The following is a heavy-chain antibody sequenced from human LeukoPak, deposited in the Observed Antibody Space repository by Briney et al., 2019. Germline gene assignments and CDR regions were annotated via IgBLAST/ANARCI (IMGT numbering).Heavy chain of an antibody. D-gene: IGHD3-22*01. Sequence: GGSLRLSCAASGFTFSNFAMSWVRQAPGKGLEWVSGISGSGGSTYYADSVKGRFTISRDNSKNTLYLHMNSLRAEDTAVYYCATLAAGSSGYYSYDAFDIWGQGTMVAVSS. CDR1: GFTFSNFA. CDR2: ISGSGGST. V-gene: IGHV3-23*01. J-gene: IGHJ3*02. CDR3: ATLAAGSSGYYSYDAFDI.